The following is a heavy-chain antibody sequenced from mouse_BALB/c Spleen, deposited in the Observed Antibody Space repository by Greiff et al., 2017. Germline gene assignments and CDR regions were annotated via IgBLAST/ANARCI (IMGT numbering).Heavy chain of an antibody. CDR3: ARNYGYAYYAMDY. Sequence: EVKLMESGGGLVQPGGSRKLSCAASGFTFSSFGMHWVRQAPEKGLEWVAYISSGSSTIYYADTVKGRFTISRDNPKNTLFLQMTSLRSEDTAMYYCARNYGYAYYAMDYWGQGTSVTVSS. CDR1: GFTFSSFG. V-gene: IGHV5-17*02. CDR2: ISSGSSTI. D-gene: IGHD1-2*01. J-gene: IGHJ4*01.